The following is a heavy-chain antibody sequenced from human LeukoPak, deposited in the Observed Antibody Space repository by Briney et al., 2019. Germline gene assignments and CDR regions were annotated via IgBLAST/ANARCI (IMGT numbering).Heavy chain of an antibody. V-gene: IGHV3-7*01. CDR3: ARDLEVGDY. D-gene: IGHD3-3*01. CDR1: GFTFSSHW. CDR2: IKQDGSEK. J-gene: IGHJ4*02. Sequence: PGGSLRLSCAASGFTFSSHWMSWVRQAPGKGLEWVANIKQDGSEKYYVDSVKGRFTISRDNAKNSLYLQMNSLRAEDTAVYYCARDLEVGDYWGQGTLVTVSS.